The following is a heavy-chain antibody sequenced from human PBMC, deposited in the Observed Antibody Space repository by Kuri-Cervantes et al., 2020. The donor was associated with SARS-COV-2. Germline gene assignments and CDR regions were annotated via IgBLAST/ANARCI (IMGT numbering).Heavy chain of an antibody. CDR2: ISSSSYI. CDR3: ARGGSTISLDC. D-gene: IGHD5/OR15-5a*01. V-gene: IGHV3-21*01. CDR1: GFTFSSYS. J-gene: IGHJ4*02. Sequence: GESLKISCAASGFTFSSYSMNWVRQAPGKGLEWVSSISSSSYIYYADSVKGRFTISRDNAKNSLYLQINSLRAEDTAVYYCARGGSTISLDCWGQGTLVTVSS.